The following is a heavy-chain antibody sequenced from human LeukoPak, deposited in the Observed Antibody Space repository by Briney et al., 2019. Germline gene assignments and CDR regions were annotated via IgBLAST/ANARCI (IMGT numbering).Heavy chain of an antibody. D-gene: IGHD2-8*01. Sequence: ASVKVSCKASGYTFTSYYMHWVRQAPGQGLEWMGIINPSGGSTSYAQKFQGRVTMTRDMSTSTVYMELSSLRSEDTAVYYCARGGDIVLMVYDPYYFDYWGQGTLVTVSS. V-gene: IGHV1-46*01. J-gene: IGHJ4*02. CDR2: INPSGGST. CDR1: GYTFTSYY. CDR3: ARGGDIVLMVYDPYYFDY.